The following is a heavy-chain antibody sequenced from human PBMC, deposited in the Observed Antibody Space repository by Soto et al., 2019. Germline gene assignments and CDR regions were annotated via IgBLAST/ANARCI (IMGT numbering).Heavy chain of an antibody. CDR3: ARDNRPQLVPDSVWFDP. Sequence: GGSLRLSCAASGFTFSSYGMHWVRQAPGKGLEWVAVIWYDGSNKYYADSVKGRFTISRDNSKNTLYLQMNSLRAEDTAVYYCARDNRPQLVPDSVWFDPWGQGTLVTVSS. CDR2: IWYDGSNK. J-gene: IGHJ5*02. V-gene: IGHV3-33*01. CDR1: GFTFSSYG. D-gene: IGHD6-13*01.